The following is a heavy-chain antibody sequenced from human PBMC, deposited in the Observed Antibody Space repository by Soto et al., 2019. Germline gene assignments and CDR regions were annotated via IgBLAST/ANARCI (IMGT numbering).Heavy chain of an antibody. CDR2: ISYSGST. CDR1: GGSISSYS. Sequence: SETLSLTCAVSGGSISSYSWSWIRQPPGKGLEWIGYISYSGSTNYNPSLKSRVTISVDTSKNQFSLRLSTAADTAVYYCARHGGITMVRGVLTAFDIWGLGTMVTVSS. D-gene: IGHD3-10*01. V-gene: IGHV4-59*08. CDR3: ARHGGITMVRGVLTAFDI. J-gene: IGHJ3*02.